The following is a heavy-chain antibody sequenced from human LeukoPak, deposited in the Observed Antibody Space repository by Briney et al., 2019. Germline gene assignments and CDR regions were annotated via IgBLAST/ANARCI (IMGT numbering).Heavy chain of an antibody. V-gene: IGHV3-23*01. Sequence: GGSLRLSCAASGFTFSNAWMSWVRQAPGKGLEWVSSISSGGGATYYAGSVKGRFTISRDNSKNTVFLQMNTLRAEDTAVYHCAKGGLYYYDYWGQGTTVTVSS. CDR2: ISSGGGAT. D-gene: IGHD3-22*01. J-gene: IGHJ4*03. CDR1: GFTFSNAW. CDR3: AKGGLYYYDY.